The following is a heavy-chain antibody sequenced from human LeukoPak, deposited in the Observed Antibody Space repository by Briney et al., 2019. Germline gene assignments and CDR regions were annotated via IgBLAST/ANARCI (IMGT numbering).Heavy chain of an antibody. Sequence: QTGGSLRLSCAASGFTFSSYRMNWVRQAPGKGLEWVSYISSSSTIYYADSVKGRFTISRDNAKNSLYLQMNSLRAEDTAVYYCAELGITMIGGVWGKGTTVTISS. CDR1: GFTFSSYR. CDR3: AELGITMIGGV. J-gene: IGHJ6*04. CDR2: ISSSSTI. V-gene: IGHV3-48*04. D-gene: IGHD3-10*02.